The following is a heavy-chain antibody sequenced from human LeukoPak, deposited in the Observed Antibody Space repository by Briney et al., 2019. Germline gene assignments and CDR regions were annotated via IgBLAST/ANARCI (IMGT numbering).Heavy chain of an antibody. Sequence: PSETLSLTCTVSGGSISSSSYYWGWIRQPPGKGLEWIGGIYYSGSTYYNPSLKSRVTISADTSKNQFSLKLSSVTAADTAVYYCARVVVTYFDYWGQGTLVTVSS. CDR2: IYYSGST. V-gene: IGHV4-39*01. CDR1: GGSISSSSYY. CDR3: ARVVVTYFDY. D-gene: IGHD3-22*01. J-gene: IGHJ4*02.